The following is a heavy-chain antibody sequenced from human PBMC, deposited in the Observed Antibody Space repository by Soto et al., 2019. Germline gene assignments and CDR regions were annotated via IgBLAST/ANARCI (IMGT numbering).Heavy chain of an antibody. D-gene: IGHD2-15*01. CDR3: ARSQLGYRSGDKCEGYYYYGMDV. CDR1: GGTFNNYA. Sequence: GAPVKVSCKASGGTFNNYAFNWVRQAPGQGLEWMGGIIPMFVTSKHAQKFQGRVTLTADESRSTAYMELTSLRSEDPAVYYCARSQLGYRSGDKCEGYYYYGMDVWGQGTTVTVSS. J-gene: IGHJ6*02. CDR2: IIPMFVTS. V-gene: IGHV1-69*13.